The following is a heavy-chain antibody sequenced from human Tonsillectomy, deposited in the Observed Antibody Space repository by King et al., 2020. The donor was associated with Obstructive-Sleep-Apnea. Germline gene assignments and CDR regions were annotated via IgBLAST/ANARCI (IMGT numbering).Heavy chain of an antibody. CDR3: ARDLSGSYGTGSWFDP. D-gene: IGHD1-26*01. Sequence: QLQESGPGLVKPSQTLSLTCTVSGGSISSGGYYWSWIRQHPGKGLEWIGYIYYSGSTYYNPSLKSLVTISVDTSKNQFSLKLSSVTAADTAVHYCARDLSGSYGTGSWFDPWGQGTLVTVSS. V-gene: IGHV4-31*01. CDR2: IYYSGST. J-gene: IGHJ5*02. CDR1: GGSISSGGYY.